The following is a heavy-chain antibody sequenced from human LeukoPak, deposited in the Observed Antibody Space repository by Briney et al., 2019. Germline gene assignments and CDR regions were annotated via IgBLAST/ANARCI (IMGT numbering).Heavy chain of an antibody. D-gene: IGHD3-3*01. V-gene: IGHV4-59*01. CDR2: IYYTGST. J-gene: IGHJ6*02. CDR3: ARGIFRGLDV. Sequence: SETLSLTCTVSGGSISNYYWSWIRQPPGKGLEWVGFIYYTGSTNSSPSLKSRVTMSVDTAKNQFSLTLSTVTAADTAVYYCARGIFRGLDVWGQGTTVTVSS. CDR1: GGSISNYY.